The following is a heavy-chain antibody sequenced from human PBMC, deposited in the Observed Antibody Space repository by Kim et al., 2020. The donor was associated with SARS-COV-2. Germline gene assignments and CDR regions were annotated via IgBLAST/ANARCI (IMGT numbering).Heavy chain of an antibody. D-gene: IGHD6-13*01. CDR3: ARGGKAAGTYYYYGMDV. CDR2: IYHSGST. V-gene: IGHV4-4*02. J-gene: IGHJ6*02. Sequence: SETLSLTCAVSGGSISSSNWWSWLRQPPGKGLGWIGEIYHSGSTNYNPSLKSRVTISVDTSKNQSSLTLSSVTAADTAVYYCARGGKAAGTYYYYGMDVWGQGTTVPVSS. CDR1: GGSISSSNW.